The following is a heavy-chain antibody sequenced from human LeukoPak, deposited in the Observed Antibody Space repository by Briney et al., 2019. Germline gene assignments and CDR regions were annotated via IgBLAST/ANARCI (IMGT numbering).Heavy chain of an antibody. CDR1: GFTFSNYW. Sequence: GGSLRLSCAASGFTFSNYWTHWVRQAPGKGLVWVSRINSDRSTTSYADSVKGRFTISRDNAKNTLYLQMNSLRAEDTAVYYCAREDNYGSGYGYWGQGTLVTVSS. V-gene: IGHV3-74*01. CDR2: INSDRSTT. J-gene: IGHJ4*02. CDR3: AREDNYGSGYGY. D-gene: IGHD3-10*01.